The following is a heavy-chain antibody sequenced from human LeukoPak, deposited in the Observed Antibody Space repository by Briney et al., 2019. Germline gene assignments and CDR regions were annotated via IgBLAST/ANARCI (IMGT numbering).Heavy chain of an antibody. CDR3: AKGQLNDDKAY. CDR1: GFTFSNYW. Sequence: QPGGSLRLSCAASGFTFSNYWMHWVRQGPEKGLALVARISTDGSTTSYADSVKGRFTISRDNAKNTVYLQMNSLRAEDTAVYYCAKGQLNDDKAYWGQGTLVTVSS. CDR2: ISTDGSTT. D-gene: IGHD5-18*01. J-gene: IGHJ4*02. V-gene: IGHV3-74*01.